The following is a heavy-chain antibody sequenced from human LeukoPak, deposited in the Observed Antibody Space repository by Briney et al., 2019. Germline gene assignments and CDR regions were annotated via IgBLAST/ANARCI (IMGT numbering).Heavy chain of an antibody. CDR1: GYSFTSYC. Sequence: GESLKISCKGSGYSFTSYCIGWARQMPGKGLEWMGIIYPGDSDTRYSPSFQGQVTISADKSFSTAYLQWSSLKASDTAMYYCARRLSSSSEGAFDIWGQGTMVTVSS. D-gene: IGHD6-6*01. V-gene: IGHV5-51*01. CDR2: IYPGDSDT. CDR3: ARRLSSSSEGAFDI. J-gene: IGHJ3*02.